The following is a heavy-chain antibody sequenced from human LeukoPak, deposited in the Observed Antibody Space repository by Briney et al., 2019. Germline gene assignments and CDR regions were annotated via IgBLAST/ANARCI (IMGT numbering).Heavy chain of an antibody. Sequence: ASVKVSCKASGYTFTSNYIHWVRQAPGQGLEWMGRIYPRDGSTSYAQKFQGRVTMTRDTSTSTVYMELSSLRSEDTAVYYCARGRQWLGPIYYYYYGMDVWDQGTTVTVSS. J-gene: IGHJ6*02. V-gene: IGHV1-46*01. CDR1: GYTFTSNY. D-gene: IGHD6-19*01. CDR2: IYPRDGST. CDR3: ARGRQWLGPIYYYYYGMDV.